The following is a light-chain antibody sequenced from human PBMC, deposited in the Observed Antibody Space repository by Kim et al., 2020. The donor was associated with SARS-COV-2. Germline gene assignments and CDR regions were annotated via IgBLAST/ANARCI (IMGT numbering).Light chain of an antibody. CDR2: GKN. J-gene: IGLJ3*02. CDR1: NIRSYY. CDR3: NSRDSSGNHWV. V-gene: IGLV3-19*01. Sequence: AVGQTVRSTRQEGNIRSYYASWYQQKTGQAAVVVIYGKNNRPSGIPDRFSGASSGNTAALTITGAQAEDEADYYCNSRDSSGNHWVFGGGTQLTVL.